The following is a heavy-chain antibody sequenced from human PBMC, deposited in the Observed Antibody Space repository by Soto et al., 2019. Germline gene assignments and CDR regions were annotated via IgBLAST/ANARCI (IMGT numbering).Heavy chain of an antibody. CDR1: GFTFSSYS. J-gene: IGHJ4*02. CDR2: ISSSSSYI. D-gene: IGHD2-15*01. CDR3: ARVQKDTTLDY. Sequence: GSLRLSCAASGFTFSSYSTNWVRQAPGKGLEWVSSISSSSSYIYYADSVKGRFTISIDNAKNSLYLQMNSLRAEDTAVYYCARVQKDTTLDYWGQGTLVTVSS. V-gene: IGHV3-21*01.